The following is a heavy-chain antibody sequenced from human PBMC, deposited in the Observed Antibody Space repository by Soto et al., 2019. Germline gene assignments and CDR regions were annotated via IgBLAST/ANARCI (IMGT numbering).Heavy chain of an antibody. CDR3: ARHRYGGNHYYYYGMDV. CDR1: GYSFTSYW. V-gene: IGHV5-10-1*01. CDR2: IDPSDSYT. Sequence: GESLKISCKGSGYSFTSYWISWVRQMPGKGLEWMGRIDPSDSYTNYSPSFQGHVTISADKSISTAYLQWSSLKASDTAMYYCARHRYGGNHYYYYGMDVWGQGTKVTVSS. D-gene: IGHD4-17*01. J-gene: IGHJ6*02.